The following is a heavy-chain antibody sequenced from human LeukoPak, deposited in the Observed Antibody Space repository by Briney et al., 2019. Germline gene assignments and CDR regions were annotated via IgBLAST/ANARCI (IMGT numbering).Heavy chain of an antibody. D-gene: IGHD5-18*01. CDR1: GFTFSSYS. CDR3: ATYRQVLLPFES. V-gene: IGHV3-23*01. CDR2: IFQGGGEI. Sequence: GGSLRLSCAASGFTFSSYSMIWVRQPPGKGLEWVSSIFQGGGEIHYADSVRGRFTISRDNSKSTLFLQMNSLRAEDTAIYYCATYRQVLLPFESWGQGTLVTVSS. J-gene: IGHJ4*02.